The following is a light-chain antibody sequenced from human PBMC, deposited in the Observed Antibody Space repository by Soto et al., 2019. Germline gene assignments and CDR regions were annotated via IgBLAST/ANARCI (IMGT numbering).Light chain of an antibody. Sequence: QSFLTQPPSVSGAPGQTVTISCTGSSSNLGAGYDVNWYQQSPGAAPKLLISDNINRPSGVPDRISGSKSGTSASLAIAGLQADDEADYYCQSYDNSMTGSVVVGGGTKVTVL. J-gene: IGLJ2*01. CDR1: SSNLGAGYD. CDR3: QSYDNSMTGSVV. V-gene: IGLV1-40*01. CDR2: DNI.